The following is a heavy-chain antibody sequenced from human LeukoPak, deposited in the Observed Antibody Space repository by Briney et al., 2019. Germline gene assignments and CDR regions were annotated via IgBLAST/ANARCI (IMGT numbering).Heavy chain of an antibody. J-gene: IGHJ3*02. CDR2: IYTSGST. CDR3: ARVGAYYYDSSGRENAFDI. V-gene: IGHV4-61*02. D-gene: IGHD3-22*01. CDR1: GGSISSGSYY. Sequence: SQTLSLTCTVSGGSISSGSYYWSWIRQPAGKGLEWIGRIYTSGSTNYNPSLKSRVTISVDTSKNQFSLKLSSMTAADTAVYYCARVGAYYYDSSGRENAFDIWGQGTMVTVSS.